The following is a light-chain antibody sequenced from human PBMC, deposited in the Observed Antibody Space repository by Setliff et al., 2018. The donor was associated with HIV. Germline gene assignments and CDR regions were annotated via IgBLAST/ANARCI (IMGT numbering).Light chain of an antibody. CDR3: AAWDDSLNVI. CDR2: SNN. V-gene: IGLV1-44*01. J-gene: IGLJ2*01. Sequence: QSALAQPPSASGTPGQRVTISCSGSSSNIGSNIVDWYQQLPGTAPKLLIYSNNQRLSGVPDRFSGSKAGTSASLVISGLQSEDEADYYCAAWDDSLNVIFGGGTKVTVL. CDR1: SSNIGSNI.